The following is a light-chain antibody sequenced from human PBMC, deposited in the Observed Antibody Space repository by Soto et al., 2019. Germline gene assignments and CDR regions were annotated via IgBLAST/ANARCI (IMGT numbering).Light chain of an antibody. CDR2: AAS. Sequence: QMTHSPSTLSASLVDRVNSPCLASRSSGSTYLAWYQQKPGKAPKLLIYAASTLQSGVPARFSGSGSGTDFTLTISCLQSEDFATYYCQQYYSYPRTFGQGTKVDIK. CDR3: QQYYSYPRT. V-gene: IGKV1-8*01. J-gene: IGKJ1*01. CDR1: RSSGSTY.